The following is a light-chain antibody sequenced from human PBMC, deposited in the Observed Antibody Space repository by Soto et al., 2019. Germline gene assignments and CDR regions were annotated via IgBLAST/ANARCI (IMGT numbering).Light chain of an antibody. Sequence: ETVLTQSPDTLYLSPGERATLSCRASETVNNNFLAWYGQKPGQAPRLLIHGPSRRASGIPDRFSGSGSGTDFTLTISRLEPEDFAVYDCQQYGNFPYTFGPGTRVEIK. V-gene: IGKV3-20*01. CDR3: QQYGNFPYT. CDR2: GPS. J-gene: IGKJ2*01. CDR1: ETVNNNF.